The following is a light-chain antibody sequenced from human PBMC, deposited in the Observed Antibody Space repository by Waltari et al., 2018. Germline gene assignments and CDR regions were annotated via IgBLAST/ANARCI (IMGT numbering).Light chain of an antibody. CDR3: QHCGGSPPYT. CDR2: GAS. J-gene: IGKJ2*01. CDR1: QRISNIY. V-gene: IGKV3-20*01. Sequence: EIVLTQSPGTLSLSPGERATLSCRANQRISNIYLAWYQQKSGQAPGLLIYGASYRATGIPDRFSGSGSWTDFTLTIDRVEPEDVAVYYCQHCGGSPPYTFGQGTKLKI.